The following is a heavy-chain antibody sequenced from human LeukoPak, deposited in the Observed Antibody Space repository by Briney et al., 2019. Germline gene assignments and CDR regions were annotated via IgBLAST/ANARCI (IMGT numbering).Heavy chain of an antibody. CDR1: SCPNNRFY. V-gene: IGHV4-59*01. D-gene: IGHD3-22*01. J-gene: IGHJ4*02. CDR3: ARGASSAYYYDSSGYYIPQ. Sequence: SETLSLTCTVSSCPNNRFYWLWMPHPPGKGLVGLAFIYYSESNNYNPSLKSRVNISEKTSKKQFSLKMSSVTAASTAVYYCARGASSAYYYDSSGYYIPQWGQGTLVTVSS. CDR2: IYYSESN.